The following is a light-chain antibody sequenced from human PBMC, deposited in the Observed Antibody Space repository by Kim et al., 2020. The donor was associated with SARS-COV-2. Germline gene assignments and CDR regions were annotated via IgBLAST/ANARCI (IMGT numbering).Light chain of an antibody. J-gene: IGKJ4*01. V-gene: IGKV3-20*01. CDR3: QHFASSLT. Sequence: EIVLTQSPGTLSLSPGERATLSCRASQSVSSSYLAWNQQMRGQAPRLLIYGASTRATGIPDRFSGSGSGTGLTLTISRLEPEDFAVYYCQHFASSLTFGGGTKVDIK. CDR2: GAS. CDR1: QSVSSSY.